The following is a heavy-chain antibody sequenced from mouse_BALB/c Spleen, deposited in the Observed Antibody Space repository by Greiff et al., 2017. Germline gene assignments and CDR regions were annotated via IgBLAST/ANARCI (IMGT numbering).Heavy chain of an antibody. J-gene: IGHJ2*01. V-gene: IGHV2-2*02. Sequence: VKVVESGPGLVQPSQSLSITCTVSGFSLTSYGVHWVRQSPGKGLEWLGVIWSGGSTDYNAAFISRLSISKDNSKSQVFFKMNSLQANDTAIYYCARNWDYFDYWGQGTTLTVSS. CDR2: IWSGGST. CDR3: ARNWDYFDY. CDR1: GFSLTSYG.